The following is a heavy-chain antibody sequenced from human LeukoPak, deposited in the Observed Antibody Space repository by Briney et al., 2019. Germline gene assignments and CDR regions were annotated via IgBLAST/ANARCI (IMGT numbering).Heavy chain of an antibody. D-gene: IGHD3-22*01. CDR2: TYYRSKWYN. V-gene: IGHV6-1*01. CDR3: AKDRVVITTAWFDP. J-gene: IGHJ5*02. Sequence: SQTLSLTCAISGDSVSSNSAAWNWIRQSPSRGLEWLGRTYYRSKWYNDYAVSVKSRITINPDTSKNQFSLQLNSMTPEDTAVYYCAKDRVVITTAWFDPWGQGTLVTVSS. CDR1: GDSVSSNSAA.